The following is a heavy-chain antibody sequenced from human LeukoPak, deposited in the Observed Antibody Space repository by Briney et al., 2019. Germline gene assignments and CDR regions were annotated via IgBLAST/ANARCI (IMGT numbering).Heavy chain of an antibody. CDR1: GGSISSGSYY. Sequence: SETLSLTCTASGGSISSGSYYWSWIRQPAGKGLEWIGRIYTSGSTNYNPSLKSRVTISVDTSKNQFSLKLSSVTAADTAVYYCARDRYCSGGSCYDYWGQGTLVTVSS. CDR2: IYTSGST. V-gene: IGHV4-61*02. D-gene: IGHD2-15*01. J-gene: IGHJ4*02. CDR3: ARDRYCSGGSCYDY.